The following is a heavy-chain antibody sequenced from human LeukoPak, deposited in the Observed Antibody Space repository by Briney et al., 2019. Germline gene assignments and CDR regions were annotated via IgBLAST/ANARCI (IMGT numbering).Heavy chain of an antibody. J-gene: IGHJ3*01. CDR3: ANFEGSSQALHL. Sequence: PGGSLRLSCVPSGFIFTNYAMHWVRQTPGKGLEWVASILYDGSKKYYADSVKGRFSIYRDNSNYTLYLSMNSLRTEDTALYYCANFEGSSQALHLWGQGTLVTVSS. CDR2: ILYDGSKK. CDR1: GFIFTNYA. D-gene: IGHD6-13*01. V-gene: IGHV3-30*18.